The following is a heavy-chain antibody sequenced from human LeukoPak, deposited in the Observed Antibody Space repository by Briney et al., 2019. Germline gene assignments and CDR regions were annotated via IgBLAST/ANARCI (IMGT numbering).Heavy chain of an antibody. J-gene: IGHJ5*02. Sequence: PGGSLRLSCAASGFTFSSYEMNWVRQAPGKGLEWVSYISSSGSTIYYADSVKGRFTISRDNAKNSLFLQMNSLRAEDTAVYYCARGSSNSGSYYNWFDPWGQGTLVTVSS. D-gene: IGHD1-26*01. CDR2: ISSSGSTI. CDR3: ARGSSNSGSYYNWFDP. V-gene: IGHV3-48*03. CDR1: GFTFSSYE.